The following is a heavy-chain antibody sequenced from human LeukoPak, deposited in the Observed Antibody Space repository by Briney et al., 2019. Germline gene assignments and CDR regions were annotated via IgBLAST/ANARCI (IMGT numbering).Heavy chain of an antibody. Sequence: ASVKVSCKASGYTFTSYDFNWVRQATGQRPEWMGWMSPNSGDTGYAQKFQDRVTMTRNTSISTAYMELRSLRSDDTAVYYCATLRYSYGPKGYYYYGMDVWGQGTTVTVSS. J-gene: IGHJ6*02. V-gene: IGHV1-8*01. D-gene: IGHD5-18*01. CDR3: ATLRYSYGPKGYYYYGMDV. CDR1: GYTFTSYD. CDR2: MSPNSGDT.